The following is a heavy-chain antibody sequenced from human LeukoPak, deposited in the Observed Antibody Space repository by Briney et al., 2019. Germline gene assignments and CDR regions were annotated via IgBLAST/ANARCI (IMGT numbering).Heavy chain of an antibody. D-gene: IGHD2-15*01. J-gene: IGHJ1*01. CDR2: MNPNSCIT. CDR1: VYTFPNYV. Sequence: ASVQVSCMGSVYTFPNYVLNGVRPATGQGLEWMGWMNPNSCITGYAQKFQGRVPMTRDTSISKAYLELTTLRSDDTAVYYCGRGPPPYWSGDSCYSFLYFHHWGQGTLVTVSS. CDR3: GRGPPPYWSGDSCYSFLYFHH. V-gene: IGHV1-8*01.